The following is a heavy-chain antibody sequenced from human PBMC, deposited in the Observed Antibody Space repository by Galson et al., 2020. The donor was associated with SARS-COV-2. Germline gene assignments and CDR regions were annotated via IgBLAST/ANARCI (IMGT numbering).Heavy chain of an antibody. CDR3: ARERLEY. V-gene: IGHV3-48*04. Sequence: GGSLRLSCAASGFTFSSYTMNRARQAPVKGLELVAYIRSSSGTIYYADSVKGRFTISGDNAKNSLYLQLNSLGVEDTAVYYCARERLEYWGHGTLVTVSS. J-gene: IGHJ4*01. CDR2: IRSSSGTI. D-gene: IGHD1-1*01. CDR1: GFTFSSYT.